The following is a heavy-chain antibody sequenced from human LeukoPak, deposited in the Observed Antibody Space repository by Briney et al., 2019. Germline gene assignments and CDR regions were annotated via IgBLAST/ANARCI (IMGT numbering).Heavy chain of an antibody. V-gene: IGHV3-33*01. CDR1: GFTFSSYG. D-gene: IGHD3-16*02. CDR2: IWYDGSNK. J-gene: IGHJ4*02. Sequence: GRSLRLSCAASGFTFSSYGMHWVRQAPGKGLEWVAVIWYDGSNKYYADSVKGRFTISRDNSKNTLYLQMNSLRAEDTAVYYCARELNDYVRGSYRLNYWGQGTLVTVSS. CDR3: ARELNDYVRGSYRLNY.